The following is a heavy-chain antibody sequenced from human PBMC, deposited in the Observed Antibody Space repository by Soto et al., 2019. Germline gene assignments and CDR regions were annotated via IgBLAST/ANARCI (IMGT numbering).Heavy chain of an antibody. CDR2: TYYSGST. CDR1: GGSISSSNYY. D-gene: IGHD3-16*01. CDR3: ASPTLGAFDI. J-gene: IGHJ3*02. V-gene: IGHV4-39*01. Sequence: SETLSLTCTVSGGSISSSNYYWGWIRQPPGKGLEWIGSTYYSGSTSYNSSLKSRVTISGDTSKNQFSLRLSSVTAADTAVYYCASPTLGAFDIWGQGTMVTVAS.